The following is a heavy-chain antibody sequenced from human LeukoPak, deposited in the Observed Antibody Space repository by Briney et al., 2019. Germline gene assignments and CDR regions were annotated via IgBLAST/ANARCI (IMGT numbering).Heavy chain of an antibody. CDR3: ARESSNGWFDP. D-gene: IGHD2-8*01. CDR1: GYTFSRFG. Sequence: ASVRVSCKTSGYTFSRFGISWVRRAPGQGLEWMGWISGYDGNTNYPQRLQGRVTIATDTSTSTAYMELRNLRSDDTAVYYCARESSNGWFDPWGQGTLVTVSS. V-gene: IGHV1-18*01. CDR2: ISGYDGNT. J-gene: IGHJ5*02.